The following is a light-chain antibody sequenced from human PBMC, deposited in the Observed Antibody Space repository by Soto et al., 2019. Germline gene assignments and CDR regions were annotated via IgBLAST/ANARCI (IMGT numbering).Light chain of an antibody. CDR3: QQYDCNWWT. CDR2: KAS. CDR1: QSITTW. Sequence: DIQMTQSPSTLSASVGDRVIITCRASQSITTWLAWYQQKPGKAPKLLIYKASTLESGVPSRFSGRGSGTEFTLTISRLQPDDFATYYCQQYDCNWWTFGQGTKVEIK. J-gene: IGKJ1*01. V-gene: IGKV1-5*03.